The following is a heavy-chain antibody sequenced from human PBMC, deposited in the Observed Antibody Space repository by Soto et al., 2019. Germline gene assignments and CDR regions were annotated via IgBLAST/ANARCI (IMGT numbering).Heavy chain of an antibody. CDR3: AGGWGNICRGGSCYSVYYYGMDV. CDR2: MNPNSGNT. Sequence: ASVKVSCKASGYTFTSYDINWVRQATGQGLEWMGWMNPNSGNTGYAQKFQGRVTMTRNTSISTAYMELSSLRSEDTAVYYCAGGWGNICRGGSCYSVYYYGMDVWGQGTTVTVSS. J-gene: IGHJ6*02. CDR1: GYTFTSYD. V-gene: IGHV1-8*01. D-gene: IGHD2-15*01.